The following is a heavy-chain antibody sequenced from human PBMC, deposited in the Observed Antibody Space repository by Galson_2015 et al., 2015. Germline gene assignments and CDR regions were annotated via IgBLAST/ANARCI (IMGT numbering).Heavy chain of an antibody. CDR3: ARITRELQGGGDAFDI. J-gene: IGHJ3*02. CDR1: GGTFSSYA. V-gene: IGHV1-69*13. D-gene: IGHD1-26*01. Sequence: SVKVSCKASGGTFSSYAISWVRQAPGQGLEWMGGIIPIFGTANYAQKFQGRVTITADESTSTAYMELSSLRSEDTAVYYCARITRELQGGGDAFDIWGQGTMVTVSS. CDR2: IIPIFGTA.